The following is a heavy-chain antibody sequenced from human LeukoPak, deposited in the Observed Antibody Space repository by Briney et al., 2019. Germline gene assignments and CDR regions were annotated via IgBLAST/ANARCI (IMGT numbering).Heavy chain of an antibody. CDR3: AREDAKHYYDSTSPLDY. Sequence: GASVKVSCKASGYTFTSYGISWVRQAPGQGLEWMGWISAYNGNTNYAQKFQGRVTMTRDTPISTAYMELSRLRSDDTAVYYCAREDAKHYYDSTSPLDYWGQGTLVTVSS. D-gene: IGHD3-22*01. CDR2: ISAYNGNT. CDR1: GYTFTSYG. V-gene: IGHV1-18*01. J-gene: IGHJ4*02.